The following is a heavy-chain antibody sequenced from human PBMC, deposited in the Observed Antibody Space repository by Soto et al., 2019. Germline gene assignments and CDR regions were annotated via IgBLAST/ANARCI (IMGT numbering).Heavy chain of an antibody. CDR2: IWYDGSNK. J-gene: IGHJ6*02. V-gene: IGHV3-33*01. Sequence: PGGSLRLSCAASGFTFSNHGIQWVRQAPGKGLEWVATIWYDGSNKYYADSVKGRFTISRDNSKNTVYLQMNSLRAEDSAVYYCARDRYSNPTHGMYGWGQGNTVAISS. CDR1: GFTFSNHG. D-gene: IGHD4-4*01. CDR3: ARDRYSNPTHGMYG.